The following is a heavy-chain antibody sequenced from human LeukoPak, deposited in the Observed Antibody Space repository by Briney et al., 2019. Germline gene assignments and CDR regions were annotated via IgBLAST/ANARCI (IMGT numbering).Heavy chain of an antibody. J-gene: IGHJ4*02. D-gene: IGHD6-19*01. V-gene: IGHV6-1*01. Sequence: SQTLSLTCAISGDNVSSSRSAWNWIRQSPSRGLEWLGRTYYRSKWYNDYAVSVKSRITINPDTSKNQFSLQLNSVTPEDTAVYFCASGAVAGLAYWGQGTLVTVSS. CDR1: GDNVSSSRSA. CDR3: ASGAVAGLAY. CDR2: TYYRSKWYN.